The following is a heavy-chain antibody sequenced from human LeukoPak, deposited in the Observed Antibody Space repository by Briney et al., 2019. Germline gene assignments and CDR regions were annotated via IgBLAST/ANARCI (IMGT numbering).Heavy chain of an antibody. Sequence: GASVKVSCKASGYTFTGYYMHWVRQAPGQGLEWMGWINPNSGGTNYAQKFQGRVTMTRDTSISTAYMELSRLRSDDTAVYYCARGGHSGSCLYYFDYWGQGTLVTVSS. D-gene: IGHD1-26*01. CDR1: GYTFTGYY. J-gene: IGHJ4*02. CDR2: INPNSGGT. CDR3: ARGGHSGSCLYYFDY. V-gene: IGHV1-2*02.